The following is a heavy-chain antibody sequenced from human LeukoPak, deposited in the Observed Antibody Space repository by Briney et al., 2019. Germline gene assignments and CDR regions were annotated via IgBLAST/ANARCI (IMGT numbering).Heavy chain of an antibody. V-gene: IGHV3-11*04. CDR3: ARVRSVYSSSWIF. J-gene: IGHJ4*02. Sequence: PGGSLRLSCAASGFTFSDYYMSWIRQAPGKGLEWVSYISSSGSTIYYADSVKGRFTISRDNAKNSLYLQMNSLRAEDTAVYYCARVRSVYSSSWIFWGQGTLVTVSS. CDR1: GFTFSDYY. D-gene: IGHD6-13*01. CDR2: ISSSGSTI.